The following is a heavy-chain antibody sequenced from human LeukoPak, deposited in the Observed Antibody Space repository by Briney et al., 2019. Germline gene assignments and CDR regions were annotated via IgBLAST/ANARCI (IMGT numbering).Heavy chain of an antibody. D-gene: IGHD6-13*01. CDR2: IDPTDSYT. V-gene: IGHV5-10-1*01. CDR1: GYSFTSYW. CDR3: ARLFGYSSSSGDY. Sequence: GESLKISCKGSGYSFTSYWISWVRQMPGKGLEWMGRIDPTDSYTNYSPSFQGHVTISADKSISTAYLQWSSLKASDTAMYYCARLFGYSSSSGDYWGQGTLVTVSS. J-gene: IGHJ4*02.